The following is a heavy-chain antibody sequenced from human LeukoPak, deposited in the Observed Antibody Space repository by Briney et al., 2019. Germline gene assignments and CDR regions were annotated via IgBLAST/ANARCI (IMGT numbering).Heavy chain of an antibody. D-gene: IGHD3-22*01. CDR2: INHSGST. Sequence: SETLSLTCGVFGGSFSAYYWSWIRQPPGKGLEWIGEINHSGSTNYNPSLKSRVTISIDTSKNQFSLRLSSVTAADTAVYYCARVTGYMIEDYFDYWGQGILVTVSS. J-gene: IGHJ4*02. CDR1: GGSFSAYY. CDR3: ARVTGYMIEDYFDY. V-gene: IGHV4-34*01.